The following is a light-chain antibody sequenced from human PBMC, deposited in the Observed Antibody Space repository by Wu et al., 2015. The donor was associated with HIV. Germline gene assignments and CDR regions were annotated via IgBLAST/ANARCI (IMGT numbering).Light chain of an antibody. CDR2: EAS. CDR3: QQYNSYSCT. V-gene: IGKV1-5*03. CDR1: QSIRNW. Sequence: DIQMTQTPSTLSASVGDTVTITCRASQSIRNWLAWYQQKPGKAPKLLMSEASTLESGVPSRFSGSGSGTEFTLTINSLQPDDFATYYCQQYNSYSCTLGEGTQVQIK. J-gene: IGKJ1*01.